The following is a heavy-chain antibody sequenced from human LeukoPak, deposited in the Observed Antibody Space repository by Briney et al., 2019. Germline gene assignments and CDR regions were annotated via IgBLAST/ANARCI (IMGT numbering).Heavy chain of an antibody. CDR1: GGTFSSYA. J-gene: IGHJ5*02. CDR2: IIPIFGTA. Sequence: SVKVSCKASGGTFSSYAISWVRQAPGQGLEWMGGIIPIFGTANYAQKFQGKVTITTDESTSTAYMELSSLRSEDTAVYYCATRGSPQWLNDNWFDPWGQGTLVTVSS. V-gene: IGHV1-69*05. D-gene: IGHD6-19*01. CDR3: ATRGSPQWLNDNWFDP.